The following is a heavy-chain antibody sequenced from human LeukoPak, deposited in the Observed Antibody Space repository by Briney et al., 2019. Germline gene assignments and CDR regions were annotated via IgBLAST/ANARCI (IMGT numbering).Heavy chain of an antibody. J-gene: IGHJ3*02. CDR1: GFTFSSYS. CDR2: IRYDGSNK. CDR3: AKDLVPAAISAFDI. V-gene: IGHV3-30*02. D-gene: IGHD2-2*01. Sequence: GGSLRLSCAASGFTFSSYSMHWVRQAPGKGLEWVAFIRYDGSNKYYADSVKGRFTISRDNSKNTLYLQMNSLRAEDTAVYYCAKDLVPAAISAFDIWGQGTMVTVSS.